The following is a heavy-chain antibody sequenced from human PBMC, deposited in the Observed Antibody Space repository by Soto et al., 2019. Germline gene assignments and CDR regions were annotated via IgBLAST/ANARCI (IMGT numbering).Heavy chain of an antibody. J-gene: IGHJ4*02. D-gene: IGHD3-9*01. V-gene: IGHV4-39*01. CDR1: GGSISSSSYY. Sequence: QLQLQESGPGLVKPSETLSLTCTVSGGSISSSSYYWGWIRQPPGKGLEWIGSTYLSGSTYYNPSLKTRVTISEHTSNNQFARKLSSVTAADTSVYYCASLHYDILSGRDYWGQGTLVTVSS. CDR3: ASLHYDILSGRDY. CDR2: TYLSGST.